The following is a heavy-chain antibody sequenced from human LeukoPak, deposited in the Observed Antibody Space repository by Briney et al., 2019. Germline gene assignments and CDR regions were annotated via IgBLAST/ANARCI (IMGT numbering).Heavy chain of an antibody. Sequence: GGSLRLSCAASGFTVSSNYMSWVRQAPGKGLEWVAVIWYDGSNKYYADSVKGRFTISRDNSKNTLYLQMNSLRAEDTAVYYCARDYYGSGSYLDYWGQGTLVTVSS. D-gene: IGHD3-10*01. CDR2: IWYDGSNK. CDR3: ARDYYGSGSYLDY. CDR1: GFTVSSNY. J-gene: IGHJ4*02. V-gene: IGHV3-33*08.